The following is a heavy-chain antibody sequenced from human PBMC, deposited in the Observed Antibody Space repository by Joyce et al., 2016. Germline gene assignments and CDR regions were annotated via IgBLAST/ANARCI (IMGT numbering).Heavy chain of an antibody. Sequence: EVQLVQSGAEVKEPGKSLKISCKGSGYTFASHWIGWVRQVPGKGLEWVGLIYPPDSATRDSPSFEGQVTISVDRSINTAYLQWSSLKASDTAMYYCVRRKGQWLVRDYFDYWGQGTLVVVSS. D-gene: IGHD6-19*01. CDR3: VRRKGQWLVRDYFDY. J-gene: IGHJ4*02. CDR2: IYPPDSAT. V-gene: IGHV5-51*01. CDR1: GYTFASHW.